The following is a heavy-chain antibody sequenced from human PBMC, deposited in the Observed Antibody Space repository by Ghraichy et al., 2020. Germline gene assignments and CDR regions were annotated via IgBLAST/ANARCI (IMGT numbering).Heavy chain of an antibody. CDR1: GFTFSSYS. Sequence: GESLNISCAASGFTFSSYSMNWVRQAPGKGLEWVSSITSSSIYIYYGDSVKGRFTISRDNAKNSLYLQMNSLRAEDTAVYYCARVRLADETTYSDYWGQGTLVTVSS. CDR2: ITSSSIYI. D-gene: IGHD6-19*01. V-gene: IGHV3-21*01. CDR3: ARVRLADETTYSDY. J-gene: IGHJ4*02.